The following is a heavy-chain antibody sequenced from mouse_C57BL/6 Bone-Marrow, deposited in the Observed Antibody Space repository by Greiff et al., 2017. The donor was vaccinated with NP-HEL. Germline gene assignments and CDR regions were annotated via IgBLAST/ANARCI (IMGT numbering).Heavy chain of an antibody. Sequence: QVQLKESGPELVKPGASVKISCKASGYTFSTSWMNWMKQRPGKGLEWIGRIYPGDGDTHYHGKFEGKAPLTVDKSSNSAYMKLSSLTSEDSAVYFCARGESWGAFYDYWGQGTTLTVSS. CDR2: IYPGDGDT. CDR1: GYTFSTSW. V-gene: IGHV1-82*01. J-gene: IGHJ2*01. D-gene: IGHD6-1*01. CDR3: ARGESWGAFYDY.